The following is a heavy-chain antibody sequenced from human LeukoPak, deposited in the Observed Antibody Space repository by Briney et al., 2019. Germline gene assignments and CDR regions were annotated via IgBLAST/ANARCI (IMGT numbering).Heavy chain of an antibody. CDR2: IYRNADGGTT. D-gene: IGHD2-2*01. V-gene: IGHV3-15*05. Sequence: AGSLRLSCAASGFTFSNAWMTWVRQAPGKGLEWVGRIYRNADGGTTDYAAPVKGRFTISRDDSKNTLYLQMNSLKTEDTAVYYCTTDSYCSTTTCYASSNYYYGLDAWGQGTSVTVSS. CDR3: TTDSYCSTTTCYASSNYYYGLDA. CDR1: GFTFSNAW. J-gene: IGHJ6*02.